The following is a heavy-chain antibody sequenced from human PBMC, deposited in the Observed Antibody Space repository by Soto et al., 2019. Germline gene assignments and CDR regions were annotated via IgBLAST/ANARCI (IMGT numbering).Heavy chain of an antibody. CDR3: AKSVWQGDQLRLIDY. J-gene: IGHJ4*02. D-gene: IGHD2-2*01. Sequence: GGSLRLSCAASGFTFSSYAMSWVRQAPGKGLEWVSAISGSGGSTYYADSVKGRFTISRDNSKNTLYLQMNSLRAEDTAVYYCAKSVWQGDQLRLIDYWGQGTLVTVSS. CDR2: ISGSGGST. V-gene: IGHV3-23*01. CDR1: GFTFSSYA.